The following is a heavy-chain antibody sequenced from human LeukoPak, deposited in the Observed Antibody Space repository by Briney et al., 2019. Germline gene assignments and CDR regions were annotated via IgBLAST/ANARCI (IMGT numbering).Heavy chain of an antibody. D-gene: IGHD6-13*01. CDR2: INPNSGGT. CDR3: AKDGGIAAAGFHKPPDY. J-gene: IGHJ4*02. V-gene: IGHV1-2*02. Sequence: ASVKVSCKASGYTFTGYYMHWVRQAPGQGLEWMGWINPNSGGTNYAQKFRGRVTMTRDTSISTAYMELSRLRSDDTAVYYCAKDGGIAAAGFHKPPDYWGQGTLVTDSS. CDR1: GYTFTGYY.